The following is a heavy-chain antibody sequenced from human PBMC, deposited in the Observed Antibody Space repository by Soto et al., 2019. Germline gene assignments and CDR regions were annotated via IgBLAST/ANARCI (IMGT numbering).Heavy chain of an antibody. CDR3: ARHLRPRTASTCYGVDV. CDR1: GYNFATYW. Sequence: GESLKISCEGSGYNFATYWIGWVRQMPGKGLDWMGIIHPGDSTTKYSPSFQGQVIISADKSISTAYLQWSSLTASDTAMYYCARHLRPRTASTCYGVDVWGQGTTVTVSS. CDR2: IHPGDSTT. V-gene: IGHV5-51*01. J-gene: IGHJ6*02.